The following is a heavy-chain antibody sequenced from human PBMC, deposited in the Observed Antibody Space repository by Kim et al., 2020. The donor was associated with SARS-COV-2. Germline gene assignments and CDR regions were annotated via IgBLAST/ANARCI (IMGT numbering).Heavy chain of an antibody. Sequence: GGSLRLSCAASGFTFSDYYMSWIRQAPGKGLEWVSYISTSGSTIYYADSVKGRFTISRDNAKNSLYLQMNSLRAEDTAVYYCARDPDYGSGSYQDWGQGTLVTVSS. D-gene: IGHD3-10*01. J-gene: IGHJ4*02. CDR1: GFTFSDYY. CDR2: ISTSGSTI. CDR3: ARDPDYGSGSYQD. V-gene: IGHV3-11*01.